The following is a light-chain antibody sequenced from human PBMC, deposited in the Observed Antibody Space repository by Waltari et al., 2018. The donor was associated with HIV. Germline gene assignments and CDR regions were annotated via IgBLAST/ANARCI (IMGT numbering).Light chain of an antibody. CDR3: SSHAGSKVV. V-gene: IGLV2-8*01. CDR1: SSDVGGYNY. CDR2: DVI. Sequence: QSALTQPPSASGSPGQSVTLSCTGTSSDVGGYNYVSWHQQHPGKAPKLRIYDVIKRPSGVPDRCSGSKSGNTASLTVSGLQPEDEADYYCSSHAGSKVVFGGGTRLTVL. J-gene: IGLJ2*01.